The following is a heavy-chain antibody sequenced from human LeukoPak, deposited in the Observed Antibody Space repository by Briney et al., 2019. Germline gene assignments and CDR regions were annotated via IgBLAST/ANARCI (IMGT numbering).Heavy chain of an antibody. CDR2: IKDDGSEK. CDR1: GFTFSTYW. CDR3: VAAGGY. J-gene: IGHJ4*02. Sequence: GGSLGLSCAASGFTFSTYWMNWVRQAPGRGLEWVASIKDDGSEKNYVDSVKGRFTISRDNANKSLCLQMNSLRAEDTAVYYCVAAGGYWGQGALVTVSS. D-gene: IGHD6-13*01. V-gene: IGHV3-7*05.